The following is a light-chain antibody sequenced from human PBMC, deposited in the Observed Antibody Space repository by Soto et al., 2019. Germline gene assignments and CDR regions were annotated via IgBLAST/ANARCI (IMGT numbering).Light chain of an antibody. CDR2: DAS. V-gene: IGKV3-11*01. CDR1: QSISSY. J-gene: IGKJ2*01. CDR3: QQYYSYPHT. Sequence: EVVLTQSPDTLSLPPGERATLSCRASQSISSYLAWYQQKPGQAPRLLIYDASSRATGIPARFSGSGSGTDFTLTISCLQSEDFATYYCQQYYSYPHTFGQGTKLEIK.